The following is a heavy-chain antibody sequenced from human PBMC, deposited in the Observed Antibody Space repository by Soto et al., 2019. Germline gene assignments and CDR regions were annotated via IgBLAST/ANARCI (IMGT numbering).Heavy chain of an antibody. V-gene: IGHV3-23*01. CDR3: AKAYYDYVWGSYRPEYFQH. Sequence: EVQLLESGGGLVQPGGPLRLSCAASGFTFSSYAMSWVRQAPGKGLEWVSAISGSGGSTYYADSVKGRFTISRDNSKNTLYLQMNSLRAEDTAVYYCAKAYYDYVWGSYRPEYFQHWGQGTLVTVSS. J-gene: IGHJ1*01. CDR1: GFTFSSYA. CDR2: ISGSGGST. D-gene: IGHD3-16*02.